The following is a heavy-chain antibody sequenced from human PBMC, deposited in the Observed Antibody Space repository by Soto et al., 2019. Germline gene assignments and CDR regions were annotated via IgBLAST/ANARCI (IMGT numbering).Heavy chain of an antibody. D-gene: IGHD1-26*01. J-gene: IGHJ4*02. V-gene: IGHV1-2*02. Sequence: ASVKVSCKASGYTFTAYYIHWVRQAPGQGLEWMGWINPESGDTMYAQKIQGRVTMTRDTFISTAYMELSSLISDDTAVYYCATAVESGGGYWGQGILVTVSS. CDR2: INPESGDT. CDR3: ATAVESGGGY. CDR1: GYTFTAYY.